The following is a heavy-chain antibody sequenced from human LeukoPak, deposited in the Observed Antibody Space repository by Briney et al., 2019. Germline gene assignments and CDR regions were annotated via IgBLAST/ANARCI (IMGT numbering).Heavy chain of an antibody. CDR1: GFSFDGYT. CDR3: TRRGQGFDY. D-gene: IGHD3-10*01. J-gene: IGHJ4*02. V-gene: IGHV3-9*01. CDR2: ISSDGRSV. Sequence: GGSLRLSCVVSGFSFDGYTMNWVRQTPGKALEWVSGISSDGRSVGTADSLKGRYIISRDNAKSTLYLQMNSLRPEDTAVYYCTRRGQGFDYWGQGTLVTVSS.